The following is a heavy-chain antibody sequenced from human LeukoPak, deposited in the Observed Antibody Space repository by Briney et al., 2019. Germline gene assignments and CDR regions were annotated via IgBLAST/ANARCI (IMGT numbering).Heavy chain of an antibody. CDR1: GFVFSSYW. CDR2: IGKDGSEK. J-gene: IGHJ3*02. V-gene: IGHV3-7*03. CDR3: AKGTRGLPQGAFDI. D-gene: IGHD1-14*01. Sequence: QPGGSLRLSCAASGFVFSSYWMIWVRQAPGKGLEWVASIGKDGSEKSYVDSVKGRFTISRDNSKNTLYLQMNSLRAEDTAVYYCAKGTRGLPQGAFDIWGQGTMVTVSS.